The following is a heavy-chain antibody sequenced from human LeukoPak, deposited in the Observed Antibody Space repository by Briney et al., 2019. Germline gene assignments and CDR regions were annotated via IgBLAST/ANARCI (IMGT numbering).Heavy chain of an antibody. D-gene: IGHD3-22*01. Sequence: GASVKVSCKASGYTLTSYGISWVRQAPGQGLEWMGWISAYNGNTNYAQKLQGRVTMTTDTSTSTAYMELRSLRSDDTAVYYCARAHYLYYYDSSGYYLLGAFDIRGQGTMVTVSS. CDR3: ARAHYLYYYDSSGYYLLGAFDI. J-gene: IGHJ3*02. CDR1: GYTLTSYG. V-gene: IGHV1-18*01. CDR2: ISAYNGNT.